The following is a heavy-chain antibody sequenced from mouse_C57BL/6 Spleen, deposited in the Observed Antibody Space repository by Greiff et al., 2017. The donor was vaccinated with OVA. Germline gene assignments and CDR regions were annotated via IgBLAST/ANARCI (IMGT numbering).Heavy chain of an antibody. J-gene: IGHJ3*01. V-gene: IGHV1-81*01. Sequence: VQLQESGAELARPGASVKLSCKASGYTFTSYGISWVKQRTGQGLEWIGEIYPRSGNTYYNEKFKGKATLTADKSSSTAYMELRSLTSEDSAVYFCATRYDWCAYWGQGTLVTVSA. CDR3: ATRYDWCAY. CDR2: IYPRSGNT. CDR1: GYTFTSYG. D-gene: IGHD1-1*01.